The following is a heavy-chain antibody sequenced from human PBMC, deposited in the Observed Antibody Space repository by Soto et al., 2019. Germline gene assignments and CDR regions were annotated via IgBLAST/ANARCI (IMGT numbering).Heavy chain of an antibody. CDR2: INWNSDNI. Sequence: PGGSLRLSCAASGFKFDDYTMHWVRQTPGKGLEWVSMINWNSDNIAYADSVKGRFTISRDNAKNSLYLQMNSLRTEDTALYYCAKGRGPVTFFDYWGQGTLVTVSS. CDR1: GFKFDDYT. D-gene: IGHD4-17*01. CDR3: AKGRGPVTFFDY. J-gene: IGHJ4*02. V-gene: IGHV3-9*01.